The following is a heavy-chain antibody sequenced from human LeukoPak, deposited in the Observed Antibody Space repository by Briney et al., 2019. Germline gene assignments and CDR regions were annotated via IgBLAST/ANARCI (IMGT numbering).Heavy chain of an antibody. CDR3: ARLNGGSGWYLRDY. Sequence: PAETLSLTCTVSDGSISSSSQYWGWIRQPPGKGLEWIGEINHSGSTNYNPSLKSRVTISVDTSKNQFSLKLSSVTAADTAVYYCARLNGGSGWYLRDYWGQGTLVTVSS. J-gene: IGHJ4*02. V-gene: IGHV4-39*07. CDR1: DGSISSSSQY. D-gene: IGHD6-19*01. CDR2: INHSGST.